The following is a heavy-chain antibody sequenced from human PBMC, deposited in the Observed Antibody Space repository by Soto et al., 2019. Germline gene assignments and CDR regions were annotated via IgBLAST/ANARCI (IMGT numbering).Heavy chain of an antibody. D-gene: IGHD1-26*01. J-gene: IGHJ6*02. CDR3: AKTNSGSYSFYYYYVMAV. CDR1: GGTFSSYA. CDR2: IIPIFGTA. Sequence: SVKVSCKASGGTFSSYAISWVRQAPGQGLEWMGGIIPIFGTANYAQKFQGRVTITADESTSTAYMELSSLRSEDTAVYYCAKTNSGSYSFYYYYVMAVWGQGTTVTVSS. V-gene: IGHV1-69*13.